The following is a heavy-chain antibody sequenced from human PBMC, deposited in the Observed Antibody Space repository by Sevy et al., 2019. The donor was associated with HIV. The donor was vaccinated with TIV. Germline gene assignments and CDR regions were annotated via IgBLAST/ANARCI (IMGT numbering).Heavy chain of an antibody. D-gene: IGHD1-26*01. Sequence: ASVKVYCKVSGYTLTELSMHWVRQAPGEGLEWMGCFDPEDGETIYAQKFQGRVTMTEDTSTDTAYMELSSLGSDDTAVYYCATTHPIKIVGATRGYYYFIDVWGKGSTVTVSS. V-gene: IGHV1-24*01. J-gene: IGHJ6*03. CDR2: FDPEDGET. CDR1: GYTLTELS. CDR3: ATTHPIKIVGATRGYYYFIDV.